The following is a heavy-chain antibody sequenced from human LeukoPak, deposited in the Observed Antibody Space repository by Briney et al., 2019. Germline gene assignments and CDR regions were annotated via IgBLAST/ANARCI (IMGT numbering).Heavy chain of an antibody. J-gene: IGHJ4*02. CDR2: IYYSGST. Sequence: PSETLSLTCTVSGGSISSYYWSWIRQPPGKGLEWVGYIYYSGSTNYNPSLKSRVTTSVDTSKNQFSLKLSSVTAADTAVYYCARAPLLYSSGWYFYFDYWGQGTLVTVSS. CDR1: GGSISSYY. V-gene: IGHV4-59*01. CDR3: ARAPLLYSSGWYFYFDY. D-gene: IGHD6-19*01.